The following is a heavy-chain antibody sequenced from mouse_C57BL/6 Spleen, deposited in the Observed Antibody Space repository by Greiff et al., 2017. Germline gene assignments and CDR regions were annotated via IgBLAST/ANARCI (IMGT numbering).Heavy chain of an antibody. CDR1: GYTFPSYW. CDR3: ARRYGYDAMDY. V-gene: IGHV1-55*01. J-gene: IGHJ4*01. CDR2: IYPGSGST. D-gene: IGHD1-1*02. Sequence: VQLQQPGAELVKPGASVKMSCKASGYTFPSYWITWVKQRPGQGLEWIGDIYPGSGSTNYNEKFTSKATLTVDTSSRTAYMQLSRPTSEDSAVYYCARRYGYDAMDYWGQGTSVTVSS.